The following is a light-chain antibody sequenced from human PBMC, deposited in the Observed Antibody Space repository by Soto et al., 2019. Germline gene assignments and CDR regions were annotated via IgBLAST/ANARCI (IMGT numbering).Light chain of an antibody. J-gene: IGKJ2*01. V-gene: IGKV3-20*01. CDR1: QSVSSSY. Sequence: EIVLTQSPGTLSLSPGERATLSCRASQSVSSSYLAWYQQKPGQAPRLLIYGASSRATGIPDRFSGSGSGADFTLTISRLEPEDFAVYYCQQYVSSMYTFGQGT. CDR3: QQYVSSMYT. CDR2: GAS.